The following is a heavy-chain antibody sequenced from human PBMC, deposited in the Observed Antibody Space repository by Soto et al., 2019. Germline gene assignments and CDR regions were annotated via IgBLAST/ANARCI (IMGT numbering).Heavy chain of an antibody. CDR1: GYSFTSYW. D-gene: IGHD6-25*01. CDR3: AVPATINAFDI. Sequence: GESLKISCKCSGYSFTSYWIGWVRQMPGKGLEWMGIIYPGDSDTRYSPSFQGQVTISADKYISTAYLQWSSLKASDTAMYYCAVPATINAFDIWGQGTRVTVSS. CDR2: IYPGDSDT. J-gene: IGHJ3*02. V-gene: IGHV5-51*01.